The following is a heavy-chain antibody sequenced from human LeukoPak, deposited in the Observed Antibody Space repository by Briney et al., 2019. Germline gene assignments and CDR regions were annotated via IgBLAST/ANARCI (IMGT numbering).Heavy chain of an antibody. Sequence: GGSLRLSCAASGFTFSSYWMSWVRQAPGKGLEWVANIKQDGSEKYYVDSVKGRFTISRDNAKNSLYLQMNSLRAGDRAVYYCARDSSDYYRGLFDYWGQGVLVTVSS. V-gene: IGHV3-7*01. CDR1: GFTFSSYW. J-gene: IGHJ4*02. CDR2: IKQDGSEK. CDR3: ARDSSDYYRGLFDY. D-gene: IGHD4-17*01.